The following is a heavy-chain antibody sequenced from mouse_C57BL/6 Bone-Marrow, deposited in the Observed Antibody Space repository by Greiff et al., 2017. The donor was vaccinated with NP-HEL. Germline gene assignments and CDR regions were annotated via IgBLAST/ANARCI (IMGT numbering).Heavy chain of an antibody. J-gene: IGHJ2*01. D-gene: IGHD1-1*01. CDR2: FYPGSGSI. CDR1: GYTFTEYT. V-gene: IGHV1-62-2*01. CDR3: ARHPPDGSSYGYYFDY. Sequence: VQLQQSGAELVKPGASVKLSCKASGYTFTEYTIHWVKQRSGQGLEWIGWFYPGSGSIKYNEKFKDKATLTADKSSSTGYMELSRLTSDDSAVYFCARHPPDGSSYGYYFDYWGQGTTLTVSS.